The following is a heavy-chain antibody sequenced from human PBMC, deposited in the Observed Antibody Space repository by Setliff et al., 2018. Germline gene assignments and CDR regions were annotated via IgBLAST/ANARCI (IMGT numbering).Heavy chain of an antibody. Sequence: PSETLSLTCTVSGAFLSSGTYYWGWIRQPPGKGLEWIGRIYYRGDTYYNASLKGRLTISVDTAQNQFSLRLTSVTAADTAVYYGARTGTYRYFDYWGQGALVTVSS. V-gene: IGHV4-39*01. CDR3: ARTGTYRYFDY. D-gene: IGHD1-1*01. CDR2: IYYRGDT. J-gene: IGHJ4*02. CDR1: GAFLSSGTYY.